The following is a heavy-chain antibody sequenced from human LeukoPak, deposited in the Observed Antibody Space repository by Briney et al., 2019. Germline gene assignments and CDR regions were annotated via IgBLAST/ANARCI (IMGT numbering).Heavy chain of an antibody. V-gene: IGHV5-51*01. CDR3: ARLLYSSGPNWFDP. Sequence: GEALKISCQGAGCSFTSYWIGWGRRMPGKGRGWRGIIYPGDSDTRYSPSFQGQATISADKSISTAYLQWSSLKASDTAMYYCARLLYSSGPNWFDPWGQGTLVTVSS. D-gene: IGHD6-19*01. CDR1: GCSFTSYW. J-gene: IGHJ5*02. CDR2: IYPGDSDT.